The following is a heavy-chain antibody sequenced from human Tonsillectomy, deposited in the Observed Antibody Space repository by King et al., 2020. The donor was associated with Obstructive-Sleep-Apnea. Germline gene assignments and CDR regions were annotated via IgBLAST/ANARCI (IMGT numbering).Heavy chain of an antibody. Sequence: VQLVESGGGLVQPGGSLRLSCAASGFTFSSYAMSWVRQAPGKGLEWVSTISGSGGRTYYADSVKGRFTISRDNSKNTLYLQMNSLRAEDTAVYYCAKVKRGYSYGFDAFDIWGQGTMVTVSS. CDR2: ISGSGGRT. CDR3: AKVKRGYSYGFDAFDI. J-gene: IGHJ3*02. V-gene: IGHV3-23*04. D-gene: IGHD5-18*01. CDR1: GFTFSSYA.